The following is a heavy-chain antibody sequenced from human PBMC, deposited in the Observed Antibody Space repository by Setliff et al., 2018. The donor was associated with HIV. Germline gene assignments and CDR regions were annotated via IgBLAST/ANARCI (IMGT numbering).Heavy chain of an antibody. Sequence: SETLSLTCNISGVSIPTNYWNWIRQPAGKGLEWIGRIYTTGGTNYNPALKSRVTMSIDTSKNQISLKLNSVTAANTATYYCARSNPGITAGLLAYWGPGTLVTVS. CDR2: IYTTGGT. V-gene: IGHV4-4*07. CDR1: GVSIPTNY. CDR3: ARSNPGITAGLLAY. D-gene: IGHD6-13*01. J-gene: IGHJ4*02.